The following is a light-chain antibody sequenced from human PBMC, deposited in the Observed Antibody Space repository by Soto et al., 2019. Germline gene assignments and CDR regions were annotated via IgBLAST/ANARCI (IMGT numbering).Light chain of an antibody. V-gene: IGKV3D-15*01. CDR3: QHLSRHPPHT. Sequence: EIVMTQSPATLSVSPGETASLSCRASQSAGNFLAWYQQKPGQAPRLLIYYISTRATGIPARFSGSGSGTEFTLTINSLQSEDSAVYYCQHLSRHPPHTFGQGTRLEIK. CDR1: QSAGNF. J-gene: IGKJ2*01. CDR2: YIS.